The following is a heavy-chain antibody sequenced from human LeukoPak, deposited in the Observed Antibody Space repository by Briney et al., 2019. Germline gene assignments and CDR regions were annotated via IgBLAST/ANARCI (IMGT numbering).Heavy chain of an antibody. CDR1: GGTFSSYG. V-gene: IGHV1-69*04. J-gene: IGHJ4*02. CDR3: GRDSGDYGSGSYPPDY. Sequence: SVTVSCKASGGTFSSYGIRSYGITWVRQAPGQGLEWMGRIMPIIGLENYAQKFQGRVTMTADTSTGTAYMELSSLSSDDTAVYHCGRDSGDYGSGSYPPDYWGQGTQVIVSS. CDR2: IMPIIGLE. D-gene: IGHD3-10*01.